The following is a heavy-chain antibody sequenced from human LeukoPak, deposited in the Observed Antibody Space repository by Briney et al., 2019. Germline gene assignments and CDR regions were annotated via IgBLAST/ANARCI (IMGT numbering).Heavy chain of an antibody. CDR2: ISGSGDSA. D-gene: IGHD7-27*01. CDR1: A. CDR3: ARAVESGELGFDY. Sequence: AMNWVRXASGKGLEWVSAISGSGDSAYYADSVRGRFTISRDNSKNTLYLQMNSLRDEDTAVYYCARAVESGELGFDYWGQGTLVTVSS. V-gene: IGHV3-23*01. J-gene: IGHJ4*02.